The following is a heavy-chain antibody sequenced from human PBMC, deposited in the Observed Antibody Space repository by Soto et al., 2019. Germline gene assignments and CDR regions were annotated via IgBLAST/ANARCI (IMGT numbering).Heavy chain of an antibody. CDR1: GYTFTSYG. V-gene: IGHV1-18*01. CDR3: ATGSRGNIVATIGYYYYGMDV. Sequence: GASVKVSCKASGYTFTSYGISWVRQAPGQGLEWMGWISADNGNTNYAQKLQGRVTMTKDTSTDTAYMELSSLRSEDTAVYYCATGSRGNIVATIGYYYYGMDVWGQGTTVTVSS. D-gene: IGHD5-12*01. J-gene: IGHJ6*02. CDR2: ISADNGNT.